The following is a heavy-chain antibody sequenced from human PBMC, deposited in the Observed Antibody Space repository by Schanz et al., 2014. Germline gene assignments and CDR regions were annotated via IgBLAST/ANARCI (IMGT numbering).Heavy chain of an antibody. Sequence: VQLVESGGGVVQPGGSLRLSCAASGFSFSTYGMTWVRQAPGKGLEWVSSINSRSNFIYYADSVKGRFTISRDNAKNSLFLQMNSLSAEDTAVYYCAKVAPAATYRDSWGLGTLVTVSS. J-gene: IGHJ4*02. CDR3: AKVAPAATYRDS. V-gene: IGHV3-21*04. CDR1: GFSFSTYG. D-gene: IGHD2-2*01. CDR2: INSRSNFI.